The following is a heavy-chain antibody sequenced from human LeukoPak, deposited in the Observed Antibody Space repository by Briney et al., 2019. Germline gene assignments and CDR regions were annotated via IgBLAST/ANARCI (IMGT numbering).Heavy chain of an antibody. CDR2: IFYSGRT. V-gene: IGHV4-59*01. Sequence: SETLSLTCTVSGGSISTYYWNWIRQPPGKGLEWIGSIFYSGRTNYNPSLKSRVTMSVDASKNQFSLKLTSVTAADTAVYYCARGDGAIHGPSFYYHYYMDVWGKGTTVTVSS. D-gene: IGHD2-15*01. J-gene: IGHJ6*03. CDR3: ARGDGAIHGPSFYYHYYMDV. CDR1: GGSISTYY.